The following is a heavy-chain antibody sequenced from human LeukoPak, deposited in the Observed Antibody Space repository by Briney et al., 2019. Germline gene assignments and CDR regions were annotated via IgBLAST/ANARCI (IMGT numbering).Heavy chain of an antibody. Sequence: GGSLRLSCAASGFTLSSYSMNWVRQAPGKGLEWVSSISSSSSYIYFADSVKGRFTISRDNAKNSLYLQMNSLRAEDTAVYYCAELGITMIGGVWGKGTTVTISS. J-gene: IGHJ6*04. V-gene: IGHV3-21*01. CDR1: GFTLSSYS. CDR3: AELGITMIGGV. CDR2: ISSSSSYI. D-gene: IGHD3-10*02.